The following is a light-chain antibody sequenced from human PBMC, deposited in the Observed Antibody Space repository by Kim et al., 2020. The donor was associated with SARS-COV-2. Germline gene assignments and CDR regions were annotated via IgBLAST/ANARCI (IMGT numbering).Light chain of an antibody. J-gene: IGLJ3*02. V-gene: IGLV3-1*01. CDR1: KLGDKY. CDR2: QDS. Sequence: SVSPGQTASITCSGDKLGDKYASWYQQKPGQSPVLVIYQDSKRPSGIPERFSGSNSGNTATLTISGTQAMDEADYYRQAWDSSTVVFGGGTKLTVL. CDR3: QAWDSSTVV.